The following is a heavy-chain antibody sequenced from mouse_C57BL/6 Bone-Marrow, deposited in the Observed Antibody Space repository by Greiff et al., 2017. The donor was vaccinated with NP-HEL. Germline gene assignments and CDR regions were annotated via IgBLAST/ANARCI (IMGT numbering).Heavy chain of an antibody. CDR1: GYTFTSYW. V-gene: IGHV1-69*01. CDR3: ARMDYDYDDWYCDV. D-gene: IGHD2-4*01. Sequence: VQLQQPGAELVMPGASVQLSCKASGYTFTSYWMHWVKQRPGQGLAWIGEIDPSDSYTHSNQKFKGKSTLTVDKSSSTAYMQLSSLTSEDSAVYYCARMDYDYDDWYCDVWGTGTTVTVSS. CDR2: IDPSDSYT. J-gene: IGHJ1*03.